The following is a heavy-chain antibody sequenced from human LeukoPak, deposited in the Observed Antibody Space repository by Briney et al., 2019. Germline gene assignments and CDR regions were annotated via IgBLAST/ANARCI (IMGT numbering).Heavy chain of an antibody. CDR3: ARDGSGAYYGDY. CDR1: GYTFTDYF. D-gene: IGHD3-3*01. J-gene: IGHJ4*02. CDR2: IKPNSGGT. Sequence: ASVKVSCKASGYTFTDYFMQWVRQAPGQGLEWMGWIKPNSGGTNYAQKFQGRVTMTRDTSISTAYMELSRLESDDTAVYYCARDGSGAYYGDYWGQGTLLTVSS. V-gene: IGHV1-2*02.